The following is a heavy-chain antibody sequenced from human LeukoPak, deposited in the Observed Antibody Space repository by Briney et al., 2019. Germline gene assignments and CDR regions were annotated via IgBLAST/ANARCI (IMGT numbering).Heavy chain of an antibody. V-gene: IGHV1-18*03. J-gene: IGHJ5*02. CDR1: GYTFTSYG. CDR3: ARDLTGHYDILTGYFDP. D-gene: IGHD3-9*01. Sequence: ASVKVSCKASGYTFTSYGISWVRQAPGQGLEWMGWISAYNGNTNYAQKLQGRVTMTTDTSTSTAYMELRSLRSDDMAVYYCARDLTGHYDILTGYFDPWGQGTLVTVSS. CDR2: ISAYNGNT.